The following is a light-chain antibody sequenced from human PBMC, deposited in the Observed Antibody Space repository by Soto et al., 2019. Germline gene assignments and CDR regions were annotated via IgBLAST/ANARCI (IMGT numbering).Light chain of an antibody. V-gene: IGKV3-15*01. CDR3: QQYNNWPPQIT. Sequence: IVLTQSPATLSLSPGERATLSCRASQSVSSNLAWYQQKPGQAPRLLIYGASTRATGIPARFSGSGSGTEFTLTISSLQSEDFAVYYCQQYNNWPPQITFGQGTRLEIK. CDR2: GAS. J-gene: IGKJ5*01. CDR1: QSVSSN.